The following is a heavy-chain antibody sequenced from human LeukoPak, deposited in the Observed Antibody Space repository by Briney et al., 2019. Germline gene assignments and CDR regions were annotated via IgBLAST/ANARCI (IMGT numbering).Heavy chain of an antibody. Sequence: GGSLRLSCVASGFSFSDYYMHWVRQAPGKGLEWVSFFSGSGGHIYYAESVKGRFTISRDNAKNSLYLQMDSLRAEDTAVYYCAKDPYGTRYFDYWGQGTLVTVSS. CDR3: AKDPYGTRYFDY. CDR2: FSGSGGHI. V-gene: IGHV3-11*01. CDR1: GFSFSDYY. D-gene: IGHD2-2*01. J-gene: IGHJ4*02.